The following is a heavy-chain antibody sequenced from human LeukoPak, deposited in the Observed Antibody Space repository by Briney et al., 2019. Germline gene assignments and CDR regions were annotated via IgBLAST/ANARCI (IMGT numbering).Heavy chain of an antibody. Sequence: GASVKVSCKASGYTFTSYGISWVRQAPGQGLEWMGLISAYNGNTNYAQKLQGRVTMTTDTSTSTAYMELRSLRSDDTAVYYCARELYYDFWSGYYPSYYYYMDVWGKGTTVTVSS. CDR1: GYTFTSYG. CDR2: ISAYNGNT. CDR3: ARELYYDFWSGYYPSYYYYMDV. J-gene: IGHJ6*03. D-gene: IGHD3-3*01. V-gene: IGHV1-18*01.